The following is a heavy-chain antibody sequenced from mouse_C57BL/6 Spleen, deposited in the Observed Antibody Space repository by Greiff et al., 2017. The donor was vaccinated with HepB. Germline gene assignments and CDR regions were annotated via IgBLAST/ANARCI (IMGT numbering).Heavy chain of an antibody. CDR2: ISYDGSN. J-gene: IGHJ4*01. Sequence: EVKLMESGPGLVKPSQSLSLTCSVTGYSITSGYYWNWIRQFPGNKLEWMGYISYDGSNNYNPSLKNRISITRDTSKNQFFLKLNSVTTEDTATYYCVGYAMDYWGQGTSVTVSS. CDR1: GYSITSGYY. CDR3: VGYAMDY. V-gene: IGHV3-6*01.